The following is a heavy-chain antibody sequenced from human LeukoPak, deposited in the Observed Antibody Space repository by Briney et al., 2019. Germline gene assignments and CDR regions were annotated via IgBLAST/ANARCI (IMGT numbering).Heavy chain of an antibody. Sequence: PGGSLRLSCAASGFSFGSHPMNWVRQAPGKGLEWVSGITGSGDYTYYIDSVQGRFTISRDNSKNMLFLQMNSVRAEDTAVYYCATDRPHPRNEPTNFDYWGQGTLVTVSS. V-gene: IGHV3-23*01. CDR3: ATDRPHPRNEPTNFDY. D-gene: IGHD1-1*01. CDR1: GFSFGSHP. J-gene: IGHJ4*02. CDR2: ITGSGDYT.